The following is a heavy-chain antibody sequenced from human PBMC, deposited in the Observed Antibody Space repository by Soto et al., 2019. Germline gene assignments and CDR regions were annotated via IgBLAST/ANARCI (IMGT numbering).Heavy chain of an antibody. CDR2: SFYTGST. CDR3: ARSVPDKGNSGWYYFDY. D-gene: IGHD6-19*01. V-gene: IGHV4-59*11. J-gene: IGHJ4*02. Sequence: SETLSLTCTVYGGSIRSHYWSWIRQPPGKGLEWIGYSFYTGSTNYNPSLRSRVTMSVDTSKNQFSLKVRSVTAADTAVYYCARSVPDKGNSGWYYFDYWGQGTLVTVSS. CDR1: GGSIRSHY.